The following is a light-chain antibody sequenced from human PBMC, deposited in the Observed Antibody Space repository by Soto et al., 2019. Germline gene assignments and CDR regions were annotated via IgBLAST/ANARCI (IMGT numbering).Light chain of an antibody. CDR3: QQYNNWPPGT. CDR2: GAS. CDR1: QSVSSN. Sequence: EIVMTQSSATLSVSPVERATLSCRASQSVSSNLAWYQQKPGQAPRLLIYGASTRATGIPARFSGSGSGTEFTLTISSLQSEDFAVYYCQQYNNWPPGTFGQGTKVDIK. J-gene: IGKJ1*01. V-gene: IGKV3-15*01.